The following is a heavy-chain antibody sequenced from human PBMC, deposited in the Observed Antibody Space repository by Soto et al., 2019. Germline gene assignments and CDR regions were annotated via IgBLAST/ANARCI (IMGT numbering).Heavy chain of an antibody. CDR1: GFTFSSLW. CDR3: ATRPPDNSYYAIFDY. V-gene: IGHV3-7*03. D-gene: IGHD3-10*01. CDR2: IKQDGSEV. Sequence: HPGGSLRLSCAVSGFTFSSLWMTWVRQAPGRGLEWVANIKQDGSEVYYVDSVKGRFTISRDNARDSVFLQMNSLKTEDTAVYYCATRPPDNSYYAIFDYWGRGTLVTVSS. J-gene: IGHJ4*02.